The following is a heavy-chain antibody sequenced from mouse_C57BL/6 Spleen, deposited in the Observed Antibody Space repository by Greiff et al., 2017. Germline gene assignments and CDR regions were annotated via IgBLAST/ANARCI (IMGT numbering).Heavy chain of an antibody. D-gene: IGHD2-2*01. CDR3: ARAAYGYEDY. CDR1: GYTFTDYY. Sequence: VQLQQSGPVLVKPGASVKMSCKASGYTFTDYYMNWVKQSHGKSLEWIGVINPYNGGTSYNQKFKGKATLTVDKSSSTAYMELNSLTSEDSAVYYCARAAYGYEDYWGQGTTLTVSS. CDR2: INPYNGGT. J-gene: IGHJ2*01. V-gene: IGHV1-19*01.